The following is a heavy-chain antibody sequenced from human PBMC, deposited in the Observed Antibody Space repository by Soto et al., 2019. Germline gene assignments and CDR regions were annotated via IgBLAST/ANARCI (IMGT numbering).Heavy chain of an antibody. D-gene: IGHD6-6*01. CDR1: GFTFSSYS. Sequence: EVQLVESGGGLVKPGGSLRLSCAASGFTFSSYSMNWVRQAPGKGLEWVSSISSSSSYIYYADSVKGRFTISRDNAKNSLLLQMNSLRAEDTAVYYCARGRSSSSGWYFDYWGQGTLVTVSS. J-gene: IGHJ4*02. CDR2: ISSSSSYI. CDR3: ARGRSSSSGWYFDY. V-gene: IGHV3-21*01.